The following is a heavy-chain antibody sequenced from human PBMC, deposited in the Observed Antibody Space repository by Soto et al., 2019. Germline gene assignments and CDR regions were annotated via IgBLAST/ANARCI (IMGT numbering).Heavy chain of an antibody. J-gene: IGHJ6*02. CDR1: GFTFSSYG. D-gene: IGHD1-26*01. CDR2: IWYDGSNK. Sequence: QVQLVESGGGVVQPGRSLRLSCAASGFTFSSYGMHWVRQAPGKGLEWVAVIWYDGSNKYYADSVKGRFTISRDNSKSTLYLQMNSLRAEDTAVYYCARGEVDTDYGMDVWGQGTTVTVSS. CDR3: ARGEVDTDYGMDV. V-gene: IGHV3-33*01.